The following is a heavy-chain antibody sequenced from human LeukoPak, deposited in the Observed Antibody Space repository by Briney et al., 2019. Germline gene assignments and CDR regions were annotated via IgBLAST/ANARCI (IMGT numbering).Heavy chain of an antibody. CDR2: IYYSGST. Sequence: PSETLSLTCTVSGGSISNYYWNWIRQPPGKGLEWIGYIYYSGSTNYNPSLKSRVTISVDTSKNQFSLKLSSVSAADTAVYYCARGGVFGDYRYNWFDPWGPGTLVIVSS. J-gene: IGHJ5*02. V-gene: IGHV4-59*01. D-gene: IGHD3-10*01. CDR3: ARGGVFGDYRYNWFDP. CDR1: GGSISNYY.